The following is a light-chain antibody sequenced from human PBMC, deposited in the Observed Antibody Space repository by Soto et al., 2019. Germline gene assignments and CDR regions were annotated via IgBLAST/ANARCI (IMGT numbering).Light chain of an antibody. Sequence: EMQRTQSPSCLSGSPGDRVTITCRASQSISSYLNWYQQKTGKDPKLLIYAASSLQSGVPSRFSGSGSGTDFNLTISSLQTEDFATYYCQQRYSTPRTCGEGTQGDIK. CDR2: AAS. CDR3: QQRYSTPRT. V-gene: IGKV1-39*01. CDR1: QSISSY. J-gene: IGKJ4*01.